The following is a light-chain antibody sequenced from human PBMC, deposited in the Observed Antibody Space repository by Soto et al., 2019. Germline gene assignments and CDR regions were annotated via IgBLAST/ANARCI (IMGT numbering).Light chain of an antibody. V-gene: IGLV2-23*01. Sequence: QSVLTQPASVSGSPGQSITISCTATSSDVGSYNLVSWYRQHPDKAPQLLIYEAFKRPSGVSIRFSGSKSGNTASLTISGLQAEDEADYYCCSFTPSTTWVFGGGTQLTVL. CDR3: CSFTPSTTWV. CDR1: SSDVGSYNL. J-gene: IGLJ3*02. CDR2: EAF.